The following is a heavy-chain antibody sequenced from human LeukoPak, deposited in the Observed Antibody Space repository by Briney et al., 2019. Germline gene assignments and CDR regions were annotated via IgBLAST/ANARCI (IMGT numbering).Heavy chain of an antibody. V-gene: IGHV4-59*01. CDR2: IYYSGST. CDR3: ARDGGGSYHFDY. J-gene: IGHJ4*02. D-gene: IGHD1-26*01. CDR1: GGSISSYY. Sequence: SETLSLTCTVSGGSISSYYWSWIRQPPGKGLEWIGYIYYSGSTNYSPSLKSRVTISVDTSKNQFSLKLSSVTAADTAVYYCARDGGGSYHFDYWGQGTLVTVSS.